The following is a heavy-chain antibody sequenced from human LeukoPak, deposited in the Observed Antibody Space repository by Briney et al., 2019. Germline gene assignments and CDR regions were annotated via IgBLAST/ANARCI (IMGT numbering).Heavy chain of an antibody. CDR2: ISGSGGST. V-gene: IGHV3-23*01. D-gene: IGHD5-18*01. J-gene: IGHJ4*02. CDR3: ANKQLWSNDY. CDR1: GFTFSSYA. Sequence: GGSLRLSCAASGFTFSSYAMSWVRQAPGQGLEWVSAISGSGGSTYYADSVKGRFTISRDNSKNTLYLQMNSLRAEDTAVYYCANKQLWSNDYWGQGTLVTVSS.